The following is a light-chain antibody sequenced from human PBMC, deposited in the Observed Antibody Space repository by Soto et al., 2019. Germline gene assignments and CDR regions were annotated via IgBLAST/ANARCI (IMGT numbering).Light chain of an antibody. J-gene: IGKJ1*01. CDR2: LGS. Sequence: DIVMTQSPLSLPVTPGEPASISCRSSQSLLHSNGYNYLDWYLQKPGQSPQLLIYLGSSRASGGPDRFSGGGSGTDFTLKISRVEAEDVGIYYCMQALQTPPTFGQGTKVEIK. V-gene: IGKV2-28*01. CDR3: MQALQTPPT. CDR1: QSLLHSNGYNY.